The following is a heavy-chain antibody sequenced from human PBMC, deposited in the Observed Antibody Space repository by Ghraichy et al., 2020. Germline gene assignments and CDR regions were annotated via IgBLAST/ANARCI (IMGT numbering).Heavy chain of an antibody. CDR1: GGSFSGYY. V-gene: IGHV4-34*01. Sequence: SETLSLTCAVYGGSFSGYYWTWIRQPPGKGLEWIGEIDPNENTIYNPSLKSQVTISVDTSKNQFSLKLTSVAAADTSVYYCGRKAHYDSVDYWGQGTLVVVSS. CDR2: IDPNENT. CDR3: GRKAHYDSVDY. J-gene: IGHJ4*02. D-gene: IGHD5-12*01.